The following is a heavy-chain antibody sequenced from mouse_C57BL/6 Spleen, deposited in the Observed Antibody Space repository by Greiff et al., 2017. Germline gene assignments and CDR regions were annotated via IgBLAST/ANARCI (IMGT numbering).Heavy chain of an antibody. CDR2: IYPGDGDT. D-gene: IGHD2-4*01. CDR3: ARDYYDDDGFAY. CDR1: GYAFSSYW. V-gene: IGHV1-80*01. Sequence: VQLQQSGAELVKPGASVKISCKASGYAFSSYWMTWVKQRPGKGLEWIGQIYPGDGDTNYNGKFKGQATLTADKSSSTAYMPLSSLTSEDSAVYLCARDYYDDDGFAYWGQGTPVTVAA. J-gene: IGHJ3*01.